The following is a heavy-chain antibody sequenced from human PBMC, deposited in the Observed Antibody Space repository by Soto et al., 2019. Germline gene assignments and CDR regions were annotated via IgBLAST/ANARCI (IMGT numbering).Heavy chain of an antibody. J-gene: IGHJ4*02. Sequence: EVQLVESGGGLVKPGGSLRLSCAASGFTFSNAWMSWVRQAPGKGLEWVGRIKSKTDGGTTDYAAPVKGRFTISRDDSKNTLDLQMNSLKTEDTAVYYCTTDDYGDYVPFDYWGQGTLVTVSS. V-gene: IGHV3-15*01. CDR1: GFTFSNAW. CDR2: IKSKTDGGTT. CDR3: TTDDYGDYVPFDY. D-gene: IGHD4-17*01.